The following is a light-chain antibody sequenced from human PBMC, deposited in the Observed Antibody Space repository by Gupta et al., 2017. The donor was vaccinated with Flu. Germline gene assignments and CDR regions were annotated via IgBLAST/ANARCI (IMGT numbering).Light chain of an antibody. CDR3: MIWHSSSWV. J-gene: IGLJ3*02. Sequence: STMRSRSNVGTYRGLGYQQKPGSTSTYHLRFKSDSDKHQGSGVPIRFSGSKDVSANAVILLISGLQAEDEADYYCMIWHSSSWVFGGGTKLTVL. CDR2: FKSDSDK. CDR1: SRSNVGTYR. V-gene: IGLV5-45*01.